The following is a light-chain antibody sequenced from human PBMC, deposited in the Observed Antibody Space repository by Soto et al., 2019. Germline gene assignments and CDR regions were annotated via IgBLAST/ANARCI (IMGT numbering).Light chain of an antibody. J-gene: IGLJ2*01. CDR1: SGSVSTNYY. CDR3: VLCMGLGILA. V-gene: IGLV8-61*01. CDR2: TTN. Sequence: QAVVTQEPSFSVSPGGTVTFTCGLSSGSVSTNYYPSWYQQTPGQAPRTLIYTTNSRSSGVPDRFSGAILGNKAALTITGAQADDESEYYCVLCMGLGILAFGGGTKLTVL.